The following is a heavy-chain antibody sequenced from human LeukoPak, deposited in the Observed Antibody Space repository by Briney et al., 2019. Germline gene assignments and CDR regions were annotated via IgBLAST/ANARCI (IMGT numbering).Heavy chain of an antibody. CDR2: IDWDDDK. D-gene: IGHD6-19*01. V-gene: IGHV2-70*01. CDR3: APMLGKITVARYFYY. J-gene: IGHJ4*01. Sequence: SGPTLANRTQTLTLTCTFSVFSLSTIGMCVSWIRQPPGKALEWLALIDWDDDKYYSTSLKTRLTISKDTSKNQEVLIMTNMDPADTGTYYCAPMLGKITVARYFYYWGHGSMVIVSS. CDR1: VFSLSTIGMC.